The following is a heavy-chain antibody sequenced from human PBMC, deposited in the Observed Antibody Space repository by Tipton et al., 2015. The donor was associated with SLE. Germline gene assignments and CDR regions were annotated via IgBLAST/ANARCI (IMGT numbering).Heavy chain of an antibody. CDR2: MNPNSGNT. Sequence: QLVQSGAEVKKPGASVKGSCKASGYTFTSYDINWVRQATGQGLERMGWMNPNSGNTGYAQKFQGRVTMTRNTSISTAYMELSSLRSEDTAVYYCARGKEDCSGGSCYSDYWGQGTLVTVSS. CDR3: ARGKEDCSGGSCYSDY. CDR1: GYTFTSYD. V-gene: IGHV1-8*01. J-gene: IGHJ4*02. D-gene: IGHD2-15*01.